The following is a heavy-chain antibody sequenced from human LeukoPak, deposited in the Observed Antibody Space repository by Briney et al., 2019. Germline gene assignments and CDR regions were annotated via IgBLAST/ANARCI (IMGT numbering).Heavy chain of an antibody. Sequence: GWALRLSCAASGCTFSSYAMSWVRQAPCKGLAWVSAICGNGCLTYYADSVKGRFTISRDNSKDTLYLQMNSLRAEDTAVYYCARHREYYDTTGHGPYYYYGMDVWGQGTTVTVSS. V-gene: IGHV3-23*01. CDR3: ARHREYYDTTGHGPYYYYGMDV. J-gene: IGHJ6*02. CDR1: GCTFSSYA. D-gene: IGHD3-22*01. CDR2: ICGNGCLT.